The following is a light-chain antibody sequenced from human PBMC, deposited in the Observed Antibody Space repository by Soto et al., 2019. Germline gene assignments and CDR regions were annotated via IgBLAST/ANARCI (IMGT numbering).Light chain of an antibody. CDR1: QSVSSTF. J-gene: IGKJ1*01. Sequence: EIVLTQSPGSLSLSPGERATLSCRASQSVSSTFFAWYQQGPGQAPRLLMYGAYSSATGIPERFSGSGSRTDFTLTISRLEREDFAVYYCKPFDSSVTFGEGTKVEIK. CDR2: GAY. CDR3: KPFDSSVT. V-gene: IGKV3-20*01.